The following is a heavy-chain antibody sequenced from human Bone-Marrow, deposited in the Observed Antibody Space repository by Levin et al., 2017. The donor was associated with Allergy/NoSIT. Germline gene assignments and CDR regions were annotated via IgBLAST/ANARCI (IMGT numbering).Heavy chain of an antibody. V-gene: IGHV1-18*04. CDR2: INVYSGNT. J-gene: IGHJ4*02. D-gene: IGHD5-12*01. Sequence: ASVKVSCKASGYSFTSYTITWMRQAPGQGLEWMGWINVYSGNTDYAHNFQGRVSMTTDTSTSTAYMDLGSLTSDDTAVYYCARPGYSGYDFDHWGQGTLVTVSS. CDR1: GYSFTSYT. CDR3: ARPGYSGYDFDH.